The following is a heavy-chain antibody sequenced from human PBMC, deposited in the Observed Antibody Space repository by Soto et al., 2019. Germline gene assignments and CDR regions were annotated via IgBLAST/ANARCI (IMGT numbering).Heavy chain of an antibody. Sequence: EVQLVESGGTLVQPGGSLRLSCAVSGFTLSHSYMHWARQAPGKGLVWVSHINGDGSITNYADSVKGRFTISRDNAKNTLYLQMTNLRAEDTAVYYCARGGVPAALDIWGEGTMVPVSS. CDR2: INGDGSIT. V-gene: IGHV3-74*01. J-gene: IGHJ3*02. D-gene: IGHD3-10*01. CDR3: ARGGVPAALDI. CDR1: GFTLSHSY.